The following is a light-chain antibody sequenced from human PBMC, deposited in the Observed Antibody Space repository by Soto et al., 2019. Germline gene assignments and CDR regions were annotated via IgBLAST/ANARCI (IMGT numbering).Light chain of an antibody. Sequence: EVVLTQSPATLSLSAGERATLSCRASQSVSSFLAWYQQKPGLAPRLLIYDASNRASGIPARFSGSGSGTDFTLTISSLDPEDFAIYYCQLRSNCPPMYIFGQGTKLEIK. CDR3: QLRSNCPPMYI. CDR2: DAS. J-gene: IGKJ2*01. V-gene: IGKV3-11*01. CDR1: QSVSSF.